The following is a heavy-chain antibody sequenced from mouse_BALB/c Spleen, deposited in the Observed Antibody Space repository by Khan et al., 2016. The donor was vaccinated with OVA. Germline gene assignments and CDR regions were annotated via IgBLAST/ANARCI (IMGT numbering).Heavy chain of an antibody. CDR2: IWGDGST. V-gene: IGHV2-3*01. Sequence: QVQLKESGPGLVAPSQSLSITCTVSGFSLTSYGVNWVRQPPGKGLEWLGVIWGDGSTNYHSALISRLSISKDNSKSQLFLKLNSLQTDDTATYYCYQCGDGYAVDYWGQGTSVTVSS. D-gene: IGHD2-13*01. J-gene: IGHJ4*01. CDR1: GFSLTSYG. CDR3: YQCGDGYAVDY.